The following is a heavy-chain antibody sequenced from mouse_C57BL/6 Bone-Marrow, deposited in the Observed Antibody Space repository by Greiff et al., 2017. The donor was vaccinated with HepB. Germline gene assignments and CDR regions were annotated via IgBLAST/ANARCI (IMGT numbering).Heavy chain of an antibody. V-gene: IGHV1-62-2*01. CDR3: ARHEDIGDGKYNYAMDY. Sequence: VKLQESGAELVKPGASVKLSCKASGYTFTEYTIHWVKQRPGQGLEWIGWFYPGSGSIKYNEKFKDKATLTSDKSSSTVYMERSRLTSEDSAVYICARHEDIGDGKYNYAMDYWGQGTSVTVSS. J-gene: IGHJ4*01. CDR2: FYPGSGSI. CDR1: GYTFTEYT. D-gene: IGHD2-1*01.